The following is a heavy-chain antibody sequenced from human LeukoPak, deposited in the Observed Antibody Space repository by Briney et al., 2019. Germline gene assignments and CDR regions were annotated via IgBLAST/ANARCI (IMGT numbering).Heavy chain of an antibody. CDR2: ILHSGDT. CDR3: AGYNIPYTFEF. D-gene: IGHD1-14*01. Sequence: SGTLSLTCAVSGGSISRSNWWSWVRQPPGKGLEWIGDILHSGDTNYNASLRSRLAISLDKSRNQFSLQLSSVTAADTAVYYCAGYNIPYTFEFWGPGTVVTVSS. J-gene: IGHJ4*02. CDR1: GGSISRSNW. V-gene: IGHV4-4*02.